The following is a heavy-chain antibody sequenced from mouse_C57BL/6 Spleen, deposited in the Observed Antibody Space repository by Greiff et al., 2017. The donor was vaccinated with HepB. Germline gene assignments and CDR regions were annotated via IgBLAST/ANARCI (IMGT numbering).Heavy chain of an antibody. V-gene: IGHV1-80*01. J-gene: IGHJ1*03. CDR2: IYPGDGDT. CDR3: ASVITTVVENFDV. Sequence: VQLQESGAELVKPGASVKISCKASGYAFSSYWMNWVKQRPGKGLEWIGQIYPGDGDTNYNGKFKGKATLTADKSSSTAYMQLSSLTSEDSAVYFCASVITTVVENFDVWGTGTTVTVSS. CDR1: GYAFSSYW. D-gene: IGHD1-1*01.